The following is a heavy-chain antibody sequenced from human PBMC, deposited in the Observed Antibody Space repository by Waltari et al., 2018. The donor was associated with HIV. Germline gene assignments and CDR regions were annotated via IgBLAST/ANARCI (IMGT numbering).Heavy chain of an antibody. CDR3: ASEAAVSAGPLDS. J-gene: IGHJ4*02. CDR1: GLSGATSA. V-gene: IGHV3-23*05. Sequence: EVHLAESGGGLVQPGESLRISCAVSGLSGATSALTWVRQAPGKVLQGFSRSGPSDNSTYYLNSVRGRFLISRDDSQTTGSLQMDRLTTNDTAVYYCASEAAVSAGPLDSWGQGIAVIVSS. D-gene: IGHD6-19*01. CDR2: SGPSDNST.